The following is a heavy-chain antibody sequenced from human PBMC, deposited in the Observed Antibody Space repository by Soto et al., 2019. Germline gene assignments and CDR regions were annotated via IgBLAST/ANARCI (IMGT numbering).Heavy chain of an antibody. CDR1: GGSISSYY. D-gene: IGHD3-10*01. Sequence: SLTCTVSGGSISSYYWSWIRQPPGKGLEWIGYIYYSGGANYNPSLQSRVTISVDTSKNQFSLKLSSVPAAATAVYYCARDRALSGPSPGGYYYYGMDVWGQGTTVTVSS. CDR2: IYYSGGA. V-gene: IGHV4-59*01. CDR3: ARDRALSGPSPGGYYYYGMDV. J-gene: IGHJ6*02.